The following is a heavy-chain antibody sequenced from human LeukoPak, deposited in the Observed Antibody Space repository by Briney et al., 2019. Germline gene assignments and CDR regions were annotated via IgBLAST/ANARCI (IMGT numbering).Heavy chain of an antibody. V-gene: IGHV3-73*01. CDR1: GFTFSGSA. J-gene: IGHJ4*02. Sequence: AGSLRLSCAASGFTFSGSAMHWVRQASGKGLEWVGRIRSKANSYATAYAASVKGRFTISRDDSKNTAYLQMNSLKTEDTAVYYCTRYGDSSGRPFDYWGQGTLATVSS. CDR2: IRSKANSYAT. CDR3: TRYGDSSGRPFDY. D-gene: IGHD3-22*01.